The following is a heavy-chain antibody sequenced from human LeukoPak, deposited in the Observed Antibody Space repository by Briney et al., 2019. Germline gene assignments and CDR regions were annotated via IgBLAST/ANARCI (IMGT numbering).Heavy chain of an antibody. CDR1: GFIFSSYA. V-gene: IGHV3-30-3*01. CDR3: ARDYGSGSYYPDY. CDR2: ISYDGSNK. Sequence: GRSLRLSCAASGFIFSSYAMHWVRQAPGKGLEWVAFISYDGSNKYYADSVKGRFTISRDNSKNTLHLQMNSLRAEDAAVYYCARDYGSGSYYPDYWGQGTPVTVSS. J-gene: IGHJ4*02. D-gene: IGHD3-10*01.